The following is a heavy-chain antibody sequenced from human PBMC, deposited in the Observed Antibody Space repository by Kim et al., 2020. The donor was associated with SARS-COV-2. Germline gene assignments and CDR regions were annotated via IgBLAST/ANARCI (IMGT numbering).Heavy chain of an antibody. J-gene: IGHJ4*02. Sequence: YVKGRFTISRDNTKNTLYLKMNSLRGEDTAIYYCATDTGPYGSGIYSRFGSWGQGTLVTVSS. V-gene: IGHV3-23*01. CDR3: ATDTGPYGSGIYSRFGS. D-gene: IGHD3-10*01.